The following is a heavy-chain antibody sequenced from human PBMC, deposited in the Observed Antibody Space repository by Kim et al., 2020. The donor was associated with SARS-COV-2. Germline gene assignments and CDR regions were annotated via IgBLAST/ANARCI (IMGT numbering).Heavy chain of an antibody. CDR1: GFTVSSNY. V-gene: IGHV3-53*01. J-gene: IGHJ4*02. CDR3: AGGGTYSHSFDC. CDR2: IYSGGST. D-gene: IGHD5-18*01. Sequence: GGSLRLSCAASGFTVSSNYVIWVRQAPGKGLEWVSVIYSGGSTYYADSVKGRFTISRDDSKNTLYLQMNSLRVEDTGLYYCAGGGTYSHSFDCWGQGTLVTVSS.